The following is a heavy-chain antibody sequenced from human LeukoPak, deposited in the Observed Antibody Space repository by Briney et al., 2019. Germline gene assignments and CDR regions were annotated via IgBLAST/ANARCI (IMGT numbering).Heavy chain of an antibody. CDR2: ITGSGGRT. J-gene: IGHJ4*02. Sequence: GGSLRLSCAASGFTFGSYTMNWVRQAPGKGLEWVSAITGSGGRTYYADSVKGRFTISRDNSKNTLYLQMNSLRAEDTAIYYCAKEYTGTFSPFPSYFDNWGQGTLVTVSS. D-gene: IGHD1-26*01. CDR3: AKEYTGTFSPFPSYFDN. V-gene: IGHV3-23*01. CDR1: GFTFGSYT.